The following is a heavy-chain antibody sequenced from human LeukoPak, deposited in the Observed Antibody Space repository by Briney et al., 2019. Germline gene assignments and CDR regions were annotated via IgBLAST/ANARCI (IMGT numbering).Heavy chain of an antibody. Sequence: SETLSLTCAVYGGSFSGYYWSWIRQPPGKGLEWIGEINHSGSTNYNPSLKSRVTISVDTSKNQFSLKLSSVTAADTAVYYYARRKLFPMPRGDAFDIWGQGTMVTVSS. J-gene: IGHJ3*02. CDR2: INHSGST. CDR3: ARRKLFPMPRGDAFDI. D-gene: IGHD2-21*01. V-gene: IGHV4-34*01. CDR1: GGSFSGYY.